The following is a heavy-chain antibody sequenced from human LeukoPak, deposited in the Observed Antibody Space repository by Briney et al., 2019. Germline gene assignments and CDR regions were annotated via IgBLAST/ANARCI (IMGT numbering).Heavy chain of an antibody. Sequence: ASVKVSCKASGYTFTGYFMHWVRQAPGQGLEWMGWINPNSGDTNYAQKFQGRVTLTRDTSISTAYMELSSLRYDDTAVYYCASRGGSGKYDFDFWGQGTHVTVSS. D-gene: IGHD3-10*01. CDR3: ASRGGSGKYDFDF. CDR1: GYTFTGYF. CDR2: INPNSGDT. J-gene: IGHJ4*02. V-gene: IGHV1-2*02.